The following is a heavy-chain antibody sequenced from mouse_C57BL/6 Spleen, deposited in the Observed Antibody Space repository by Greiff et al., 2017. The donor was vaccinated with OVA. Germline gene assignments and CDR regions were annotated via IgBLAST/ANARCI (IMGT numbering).Heavy chain of an antibody. CDR2: ISSGSSTI. D-gene: IGHD2-5*01. J-gene: IGHJ4*01. CDR3: ARRDYSNRYAMDY. V-gene: IGHV5-17*01. CDR1: GFTFSDYG. Sequence: EVQLVESGGGLVKPGGSLKLSCAASGFTFSDYGMHWVRQAPEKGLEWVAYISSGSSTIYYADTVKGRFTISRDNAKNTLFLQMTSLRSEDTAMYYCARRDYSNRYAMDYWGQGTSVTVSS.